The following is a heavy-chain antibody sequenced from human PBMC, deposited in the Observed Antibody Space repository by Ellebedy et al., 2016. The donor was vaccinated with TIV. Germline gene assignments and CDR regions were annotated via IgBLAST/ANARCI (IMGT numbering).Heavy chain of an antibody. Sequence: GESLKISCAASGFTFSTYAMTWVRQAPGKGLEWVSGINYNSDSTGYADSVKGRFTISRDNSNNRLYLQMNSLRAEDTALYYCAWSRGNDVGWYQPDCWGQGTLVTVSS. CDR2: INYNSDST. D-gene: IGHD6-19*01. V-gene: IGHV3-23*01. CDR1: GFTFSTYA. CDR3: AWSRGNDVGWYQPDC. J-gene: IGHJ4*02.